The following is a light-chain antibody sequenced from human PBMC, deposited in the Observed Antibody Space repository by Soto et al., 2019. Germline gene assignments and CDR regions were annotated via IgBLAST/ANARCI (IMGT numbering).Light chain of an antibody. CDR1: QTICSW. Sequence: DIQVTQSPSTLSGSVGCRVTLHCRASQTICSWLAWYRHKPGKAPKILIYKASTLNSGVPSRCSGSGAGTEFTRSISSLQPDDVETYGCQHYNWYSEAFCPGTQV. V-gene: IGKV1-5*03. CDR3: QHYNWYSEA. J-gene: IGKJ1*01. CDR2: KAS.